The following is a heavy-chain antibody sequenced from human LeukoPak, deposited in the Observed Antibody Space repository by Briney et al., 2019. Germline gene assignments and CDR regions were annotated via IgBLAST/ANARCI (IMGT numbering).Heavy chain of an antibody. Sequence: GGSLRLSCAASGFTFSSYSMNWVRQAPGKGLEWVSYISSSSSTIYYADSVKGRFTISRDNAKNSLYLQMNSLRAEDTAVYYCARDQYDFWSGYPIGDYWGQGTLVTVSS. D-gene: IGHD3-3*01. V-gene: IGHV3-48*01. J-gene: IGHJ4*02. CDR1: GFTFSSYS. CDR3: ARDQYDFWSGYPIGDY. CDR2: ISSSSSTI.